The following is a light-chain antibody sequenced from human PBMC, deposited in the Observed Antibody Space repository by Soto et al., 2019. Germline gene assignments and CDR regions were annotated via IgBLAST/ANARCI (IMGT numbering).Light chain of an antibody. CDR2: GAS. CDR1: QSSTSSN. Sequence: EIVLTQSPGTLSLSPGERATLSCRASQSSTSSNLDWYQQKPCQAPRLLIYGASSRTTSISDRFSGSGSATDLTLTISRLEPQDFEVYYCQLYGSTPPYTFGQRTQLEIK. V-gene: IGKV3-20*01. CDR3: QLYGSTPPYT. J-gene: IGKJ2*01.